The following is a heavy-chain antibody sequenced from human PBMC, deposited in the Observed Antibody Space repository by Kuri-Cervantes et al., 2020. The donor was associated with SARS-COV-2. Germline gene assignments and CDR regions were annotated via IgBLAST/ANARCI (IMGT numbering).Heavy chain of an antibody. CDR1: GGPVSSGTYY. V-gene: IGHV4-61*01. CDR3: ARVGVVIAIPDY. Sequence: GSLRLSCTVSGGPVSSGTYYWSWIRQPPGKGLEYIGYIYYTGSTNYNPSLESRVTMSADTSKNRFSLRLISVTAADTAVYYCARVGVVIAIPDYWGQGTLVTVSS. CDR2: IYYTGST. J-gene: IGHJ4*02. D-gene: IGHD2-21*01.